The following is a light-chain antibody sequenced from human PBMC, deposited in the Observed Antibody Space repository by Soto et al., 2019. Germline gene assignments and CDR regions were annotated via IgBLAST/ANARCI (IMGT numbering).Light chain of an antibody. V-gene: IGKV1-5*03. CDR1: QSISSW. J-gene: IGKJ1*01. Sequence: DIQMTQSPSILSASVGDRVTITCRASQSISSWLAWYQQKPGKAPNLLIYKASHLENGVTSRFSGSGSGTEFTLTISSLQPGDFATYYCQHYNTYPWTFGQGTKV. CDR2: KAS. CDR3: QHYNTYPWT.